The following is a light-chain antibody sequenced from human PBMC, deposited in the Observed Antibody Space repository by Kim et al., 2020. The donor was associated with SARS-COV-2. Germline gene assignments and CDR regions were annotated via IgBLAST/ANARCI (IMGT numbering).Light chain of an antibody. CDR1: QSVDSN. J-gene: IGKJ2*01. CDR2: GAS. V-gene: IGKV3-15*01. CDR3: QQYSHWPPYT. Sequence: EIVMTKSPATLSVSPGERVTLSCRASQSVDSNLAWYQQKPGQAPRLLIYGASTRATDIPARFSGSGSGTEFTLIISSLQSEDFAVYYCQQYSHWPPYTFGQGTKLEI.